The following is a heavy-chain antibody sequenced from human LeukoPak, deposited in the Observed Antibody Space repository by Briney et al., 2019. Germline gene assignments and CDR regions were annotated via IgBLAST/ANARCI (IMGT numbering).Heavy chain of an antibody. V-gene: IGHV4-39*01. CDR2: IYHSGST. D-gene: IGHD2/OR15-2a*01. Sequence: SETLSLTCTVSGGSISSSSYYWGWIRQPPGKGLEWIGSIYHSGSTNYNPSLKSRVTISVDKSKNQFSLKLTSVTAADTAVYYCARPLDTTFFNAFDIWGQGTMVTVSS. CDR3: ARPLDTTFFNAFDI. J-gene: IGHJ3*02. CDR1: GGSISSSSYY.